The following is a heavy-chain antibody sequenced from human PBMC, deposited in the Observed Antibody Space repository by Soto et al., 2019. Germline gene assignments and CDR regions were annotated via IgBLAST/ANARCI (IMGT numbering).Heavy chain of an antibody. CDR2: INHSGST. Sequence: QVQLQQWGAGLLKPSETLSLTCAVYGGSFSGYYWSWIRQPPGKGLEWIGEINHSGSTNYNPSLKRRVNISVDTSKNQFSLKLSSVTAADTAVYYWARGPHFVTIVRGVYFDYWGQGTLVTVSS. CDR1: GGSFSGYY. J-gene: IGHJ4*02. D-gene: IGHD3-10*01. CDR3: ARGPHFVTIVRGVYFDY. V-gene: IGHV4-34*01.